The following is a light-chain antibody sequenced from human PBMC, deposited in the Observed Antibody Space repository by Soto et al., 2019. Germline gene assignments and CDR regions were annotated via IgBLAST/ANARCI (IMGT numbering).Light chain of an antibody. J-gene: IGKJ4*01. CDR1: QSVSSSY. CDR2: GAS. Sequence: EIVLTQSPGTLSLSPGERATLSCRASQSVSSSYLAWYQQKPGQAPRLLIYGASSRATGIPDRFSGSGSGTDFTLTISRLEPEEFAVYYCQQYGSVPTLGGGTKVEMK. V-gene: IGKV3-20*01. CDR3: QQYGSVPT.